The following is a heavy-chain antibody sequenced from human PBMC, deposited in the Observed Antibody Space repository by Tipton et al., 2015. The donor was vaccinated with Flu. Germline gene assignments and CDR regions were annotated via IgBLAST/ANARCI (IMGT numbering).Heavy chain of an antibody. CDR3: ARHGGTLSTADRWFDP. D-gene: IGHD2-21*01. CDR1: GYSISSAFY. J-gene: IGHJ5*02. Sequence: TLSLTCAVSGYSISSAFYWGWIRQPPGKGLEWIGIVYQSGSLSYNPSLRNRVTMSLDASKNHFSLKLTSVTAADTAVYYCARHGGTLSTADRWFDPWGQGILVTVSS. V-gene: IGHV4-38-2*01. CDR2: VYQSGSL.